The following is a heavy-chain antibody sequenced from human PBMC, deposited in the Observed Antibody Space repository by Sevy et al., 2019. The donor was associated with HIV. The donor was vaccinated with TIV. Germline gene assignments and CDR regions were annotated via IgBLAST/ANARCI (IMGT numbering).Heavy chain of an antibody. CDR2: INHSGST. D-gene: IGHD5-18*01. CDR1: GGSFSGYY. V-gene: IGHV4-34*01. Sequence: SETLSLTCAVYGGSFSGYYWSWIRQPPGKGLEWIEEINHSGSTNYNPSLKSRVTISVDTSKNQFSLKLSSVTAADTAVYYCARGREYSYGYYYYYGMDVWGQGTTVTVSS. CDR3: ARGREYSYGYYYYYGMDV. J-gene: IGHJ6*02.